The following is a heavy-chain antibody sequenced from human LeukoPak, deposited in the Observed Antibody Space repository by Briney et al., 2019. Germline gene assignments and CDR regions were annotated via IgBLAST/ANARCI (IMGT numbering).Heavy chain of an antibody. CDR3: AKDKGPYYFDY. Sequence: GRSLRLSCAASGFTFSSYGMHWVRQAPGKGLESVALISYDGSNKYYADSVKGRSTISRDSSKNTLYLQMNSLRPEDTAVYYCAKDKGPYYFDYWGQGTLVTVSS. CDR1: GFTFSSYG. CDR2: ISYDGSNK. V-gene: IGHV3-30*18. J-gene: IGHJ4*02.